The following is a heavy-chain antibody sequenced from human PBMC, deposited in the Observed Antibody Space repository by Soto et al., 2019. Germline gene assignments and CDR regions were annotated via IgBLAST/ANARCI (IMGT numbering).Heavy chain of an antibody. CDR3: AKDTRDIVVVPAAMMYYYGMDV. J-gene: IGHJ6*02. V-gene: IGHV3-30*18. CDR1: GFTFSSYG. Sequence: QVQPVESGGGVVQPGRSLRLSCAASGFTFSSYGMHWVRQAPGKGLEWVAVISYDGSNKYYADSVKGRFTISRDNSKNTRYLQMNSLRAEDTAVYYCAKDTRDIVVVPAAMMYYYGMDVWGQGTTVTVSS. CDR2: ISYDGSNK. D-gene: IGHD2-2*01.